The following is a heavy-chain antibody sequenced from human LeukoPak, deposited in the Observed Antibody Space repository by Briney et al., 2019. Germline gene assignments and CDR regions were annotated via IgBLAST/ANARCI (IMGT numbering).Heavy chain of an antibody. Sequence: GGSLRLSCAASGFTFSSYAMSWVRQAPGKGLEWVSAISGSGGSTYYADSVKGWFTISGDNSKNTLYLQMNSLRAEDTAVYYCAKPPTPAVRYFDYWGQGTLVTVSS. CDR1: GFTFSSYA. CDR3: AKPPTPAVRYFDY. V-gene: IGHV3-23*01. CDR2: ISGSGGST. D-gene: IGHD6-19*01. J-gene: IGHJ4*02.